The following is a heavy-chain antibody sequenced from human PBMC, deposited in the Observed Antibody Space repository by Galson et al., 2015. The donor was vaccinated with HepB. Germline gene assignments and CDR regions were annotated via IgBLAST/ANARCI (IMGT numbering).Heavy chain of an antibody. J-gene: IGHJ6*03. Sequence: SLRLSCAASGFTFNNHAMSWVRQTPEKGLERVSAISGRGGSTYYADSVKGRFTVSRDNSRNTLYLEMNSLRAEDTAVYFCAKGATGDFGYYYYMDVWGKGTTVAVSS. CDR1: GFTFNNHA. V-gene: IGHV3-23*01. CDR3: AKGATGDFGYYYYMDV. CDR2: ISGRGGST. D-gene: IGHD2-21*02.